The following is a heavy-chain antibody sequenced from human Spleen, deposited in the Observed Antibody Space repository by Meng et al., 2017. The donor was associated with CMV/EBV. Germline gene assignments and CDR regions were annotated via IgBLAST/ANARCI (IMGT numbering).Heavy chain of an antibody. V-gene: IGHV3-66*02. CDR3: ARGRPEMATILLGDNWFDP. Sequence: SWVRQAPGKGLEWVSVNSCGNITYKADSVKGRSTISRDNSKNTLYLQMNSLRAEDTAVYYCARGRPEMATILLGDNWFDPWGQGTLVTVSS. D-gene: IGHD5-24*01. J-gene: IGHJ5*02. CDR2: NSCGNIT.